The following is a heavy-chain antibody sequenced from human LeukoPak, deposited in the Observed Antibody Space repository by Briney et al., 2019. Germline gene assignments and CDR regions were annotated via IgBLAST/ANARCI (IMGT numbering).Heavy chain of an antibody. V-gene: IGHV3-23*01. D-gene: IGHD3-16*02. J-gene: IGHJ4*02. Sequence: PGGSLRLSCAASGFTFSSYGMSWVRQAPGKGLEWVSAISGSGGSTYYADSVKGRFTISRDNSKNTLYLQMNSLRAEDTAVYYCAKGWPDRARIMITFGGVIAELDYWGRGTLVTVSS. CDR3: AKGWPDRARIMITFGGVIAELDY. CDR1: GFTFSSYG. CDR2: ISGSGGST.